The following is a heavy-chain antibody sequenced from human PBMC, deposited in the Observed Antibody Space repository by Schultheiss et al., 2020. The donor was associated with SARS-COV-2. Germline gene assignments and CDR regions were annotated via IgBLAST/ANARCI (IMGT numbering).Heavy chain of an antibody. J-gene: IGHJ6*02. V-gene: IGHV4-34*01. Sequence: SQTLSLTCAVYGGSFSGYYWSWIRQPPGKGLEWIGEINHSGGTNYNPSLESRVSISVDTSKNQFSLKLSSVTAADTAVYYCAREKAADDYGMDVWGQGATVTVSS. CDR3: AREKAADDYGMDV. D-gene: IGHD6-13*01. CDR2: INHSGGT. CDR1: GGSFSGYY.